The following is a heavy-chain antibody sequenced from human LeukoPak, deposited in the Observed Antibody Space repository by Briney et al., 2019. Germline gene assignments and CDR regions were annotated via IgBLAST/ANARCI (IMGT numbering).Heavy chain of an antibody. CDR3: AKRIGGVNSFDH. CDR1: GFTVSSNY. D-gene: IGHD3-16*01. Sequence: PGGSLRLSCGASGFTVSSNYMSWVRQAPGKGLEWVSVIYSGGSAYYAASVKGRFTISRDNSKNTLYLQMNSLRAEDTAVYYCAKRIGGVNSFDHWGQGTLVTVSS. CDR2: IYSGGSA. J-gene: IGHJ4*02. V-gene: IGHV3-53*01.